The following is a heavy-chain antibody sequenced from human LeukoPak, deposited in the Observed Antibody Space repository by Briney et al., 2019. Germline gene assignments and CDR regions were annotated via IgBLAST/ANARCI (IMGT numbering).Heavy chain of an antibody. D-gene: IGHD3-10*01. CDR1: GGSFRGYY. V-gene: IGHV4-34*01. CDR3: ARGGPYGSGSYLVRYFDY. Sequence: SETLSLTCAVYGGSFRGYYWSWIRQPPGKGLEWIGEINHSGSTNYNPSLKSRVTISVDTSKNQFSLKLSSVTAADTAVYYCARGGPYGSGSYLVRYFDYWGQGTLVTVSS. J-gene: IGHJ4*02. CDR2: INHSGST.